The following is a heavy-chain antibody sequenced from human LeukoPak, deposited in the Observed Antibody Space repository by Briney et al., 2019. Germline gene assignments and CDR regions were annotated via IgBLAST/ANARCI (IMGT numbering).Heavy chain of an antibody. CDR2: IYPGDSDT. D-gene: IGHD6-19*01. V-gene: IGHV5-51*01. CDR3: ARQVAANKIFDY. J-gene: IGHJ4*02. Sequence: PGESLKISCKGSGYSFTTYWIGWVRQLPGKGVEWMGIIYPGDSDTRYSPSFQGQVTISDDKSISTAYLQWSSLKASDSAMYYCARQVAANKIFDYWGQGTLVTVSS. CDR1: GYSFTTYW.